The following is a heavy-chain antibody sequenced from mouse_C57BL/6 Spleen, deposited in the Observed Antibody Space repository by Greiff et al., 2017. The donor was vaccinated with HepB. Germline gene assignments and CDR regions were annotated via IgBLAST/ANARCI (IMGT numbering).Heavy chain of an antibody. CDR2: INPNNGGT. CDR3: ARRWLLNYYAMDY. D-gene: IGHD2-3*01. V-gene: IGHV1-22*01. J-gene: IGHJ4*01. Sequence: EVKLVESGPELVKPGASVKMSCKASGYTFTDYNMHWVKQSHGKSLEWIGYINPNNGGTSYNQKFKGKATLTVNKSSSTAYMELRSLTSEDSAVYYCARRWLLNYYAMDYWGQGTSVTVSS. CDR1: GYTFTDYN.